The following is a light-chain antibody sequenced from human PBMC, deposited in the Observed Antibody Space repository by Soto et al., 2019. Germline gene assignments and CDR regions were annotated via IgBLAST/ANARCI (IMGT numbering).Light chain of an antibody. CDR1: SSDVGGYNY. V-gene: IGLV2-14*01. Sequence: QSAPTQPASVSGSPGQSITISCTGTSSDVGGYNYVSWYQQHPGEAPKLMTYDVRDRPPGVSNRFSGSKSGNTASLTSSGLQADDEADYYCSSYTSSSTPVFGGGTKVTVL. CDR2: DVR. CDR3: SSYTSSSTPV. J-gene: IGLJ2*01.